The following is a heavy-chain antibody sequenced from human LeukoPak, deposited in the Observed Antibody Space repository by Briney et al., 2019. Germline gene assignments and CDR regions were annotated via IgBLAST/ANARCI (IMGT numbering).Heavy chain of an antibody. J-gene: IGHJ4*02. CDR2: IKKDGSDK. CDR1: GFTFGSYW. Sequence: GGSLRLSCAASGFTFGSYWMSWVRQAPGKGLEWVANIKKDGSDKNYVDSVKGRFTISRDNAKNSLYLQMNSLRAEDTAVYYCVRRDDSGSYLYWGQGTLVTVSS. V-gene: IGHV3-7*01. CDR3: VRRDDSGSYLY. D-gene: IGHD3-10*01.